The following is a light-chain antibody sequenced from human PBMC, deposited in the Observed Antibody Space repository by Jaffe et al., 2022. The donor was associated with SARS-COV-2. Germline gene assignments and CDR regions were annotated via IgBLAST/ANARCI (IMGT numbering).Light chain of an antibody. V-gene: IGKV3-20*01. Sequence: EIVLTQSPGTLSLSPGERATLSCRASQSVSSSYFAWYQQKPGQAPRLLIYGASSRATGIPDRFSGGGSGTDFTLTISRLEPEDFAVYFCQHYGSSPWTFGQGTKLEIK. CDR2: GAS. J-gene: IGKJ2*01. CDR3: QHYGSSPWT. CDR1: QSVSSSY.